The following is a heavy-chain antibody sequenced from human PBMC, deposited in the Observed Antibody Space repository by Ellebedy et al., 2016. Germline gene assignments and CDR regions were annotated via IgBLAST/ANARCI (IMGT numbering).Heavy chain of an antibody. CDR1: GGSISSSSYY. D-gene: IGHD1-26*01. CDR3: ARVASGSYVY. V-gene: IGHV4-39*01. Sequence: GSLRLSCTVSGGSISSSSYYWGWIRQPPGKGLEWIGSIYYSGSTYYNPSLKGRVTISADTSKNQFSLKLSSVTAADTAVYYCARVASGSYVYWGQGTLVTVSS. CDR2: IYYSGST. J-gene: IGHJ4*02.